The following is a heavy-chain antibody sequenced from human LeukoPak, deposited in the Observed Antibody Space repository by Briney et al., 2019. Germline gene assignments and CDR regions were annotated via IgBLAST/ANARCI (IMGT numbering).Heavy chain of an antibody. CDR1: GFTFSNYW. CDR3: ARADNYGSILDY. CDR2: IDQDGSTE. D-gene: IGHD3-10*01. J-gene: IGHJ4*02. Sequence: GGSLRLSCAASGFTFSNYWMSWVRQSPGRELEWVANIDQDGSTEYYVDSVGGRFTVSRDNAKNSVYLQIDSLRAEDTAVYYCARADNYGSILDYWGRGTLVTVSS. V-gene: IGHV3-7*04.